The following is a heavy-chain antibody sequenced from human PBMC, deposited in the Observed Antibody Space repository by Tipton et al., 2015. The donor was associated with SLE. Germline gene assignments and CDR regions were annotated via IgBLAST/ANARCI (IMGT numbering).Heavy chain of an antibody. V-gene: IGHV4-59*11. CDR3: ARGGGSYYDY. D-gene: IGHD1-26*01. CDR2: IYYSGDT. Sequence: TLSLTCAVSDDSFCSRYWSWVRQSPGKGLEWIGYIYYSGDTNYKPSLKNRVTMSIDMSKKQFSLKLMSVTAADTAVYYCARGGGSYYDYWGQGTLVTVSS. CDR1: DDSFCSRY. J-gene: IGHJ4*02.